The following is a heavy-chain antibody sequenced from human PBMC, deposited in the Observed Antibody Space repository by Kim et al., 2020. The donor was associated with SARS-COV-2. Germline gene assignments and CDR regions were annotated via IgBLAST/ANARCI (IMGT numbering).Heavy chain of an antibody. CDR2: ISYSGNS. V-gene: IGHV4-31*01. D-gene: IGHD2-2*01. Sequence: SETLSLTCSVSGGSIRSGGKFWTWIRQHPAKGLEWIGYISYSGNSHYSPSLRSLVSISLQTSENQFSLELTSVTAADTAVYYCARGQPLDYWGQGILVTV. CDR3: ARGQPLDY. J-gene: IGHJ4*02. CDR1: GGSIRSGGKF.